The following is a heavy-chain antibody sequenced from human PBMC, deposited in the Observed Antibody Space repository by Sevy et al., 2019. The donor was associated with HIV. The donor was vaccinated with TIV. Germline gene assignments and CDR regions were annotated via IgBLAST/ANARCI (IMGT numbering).Heavy chain of an antibody. V-gene: IGHV3-23*01. Sequence: GGSLRLSCAASGFDFFNAWMNWVRQAPGKGLEWVSAIRGGGGSTYYADSVKGRFTISRDNSKNTLYLQMNSLRAEDTALYYCAKDYEFGSGSLMGLFDYWGQGTLVTVSS. CDR1: GFDFFNAW. CDR2: IRGGGGST. D-gene: IGHD3-10*01. CDR3: AKDYEFGSGSLMGLFDY. J-gene: IGHJ4*02.